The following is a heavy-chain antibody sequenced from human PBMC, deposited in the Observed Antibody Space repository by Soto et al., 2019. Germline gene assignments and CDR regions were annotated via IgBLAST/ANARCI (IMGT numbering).Heavy chain of an antibody. Sequence: QLQLVQSGPAVGKPVTSVKVSCKDSAFSFATSAWLWGRQPRGQRLEWIGWIVVGSGHTKDKQKFQERVTITRSMSTSPASMELSSRRSAVTAVYYCAEILGKEACDLWGQGTLVTVSS. CDR1: AFSFATSA. CDR2: IVVGSGHT. J-gene: IGHJ4*02. CDR3: AEILGKEACDL. D-gene: IGHD2-8*02. V-gene: IGHV1-58*01.